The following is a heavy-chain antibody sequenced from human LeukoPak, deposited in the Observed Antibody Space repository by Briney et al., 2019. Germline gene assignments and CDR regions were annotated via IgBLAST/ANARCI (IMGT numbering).Heavy chain of an antibody. J-gene: IGHJ4*02. D-gene: IGHD2-15*01. CDR2: ISSSSSYI. CDR1: GFTFSSYS. CDR3: ARDKGSGGGSPIDY. V-gene: IGHV3-21*01. Sequence: GGSLRLSCAASGFTFSSYSMNWVSQAPGKGLGWLSSISSSSSYIYYADSVKGRFTISRDNAKNSLYLQMNSLRAGDTAVYYCARDKGSGGGSPIDYWGQGTLVTVSS.